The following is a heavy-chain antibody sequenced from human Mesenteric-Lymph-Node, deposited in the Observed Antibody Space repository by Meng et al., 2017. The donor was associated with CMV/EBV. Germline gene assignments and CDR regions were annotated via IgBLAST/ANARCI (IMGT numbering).Heavy chain of an antibody. D-gene: IGHD5-18*01. Sequence: GESLKISCLGSGFTFRNFAMTWVRQAPGKGLEWVSVIYSGGSTYYLDTVRGRFTISRDSSKNTLYLQMNSLRAEDTAVYYCARGGGIYSYGSHNWFDPWGQGTLVTVSS. CDR3: ARGGGIYSYGSHNWFDP. CDR1: GFTFRNFA. V-gene: IGHV3-66*01. J-gene: IGHJ5*02. CDR2: IYSGGST.